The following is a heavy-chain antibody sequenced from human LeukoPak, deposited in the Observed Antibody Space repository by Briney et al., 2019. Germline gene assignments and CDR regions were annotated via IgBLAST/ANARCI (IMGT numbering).Heavy chain of an antibody. J-gene: IGHJ4*02. CDR2: INPNSGGT. V-gene: IGHV1-2*02. CDR3: ARKSAVRSTSEFDF. D-gene: IGHD2-2*01. Sequence: ASVNVSCKASGYTYTGYYINWVRPPPGQGVEWMGWINPNSGGTNYPQKFQGRVTMTSDTSISTAYMELTSLRSDDSAVYYCARKSAVRSTSEFDFWGQGTLVTVSS. CDR1: GYTYTGYY.